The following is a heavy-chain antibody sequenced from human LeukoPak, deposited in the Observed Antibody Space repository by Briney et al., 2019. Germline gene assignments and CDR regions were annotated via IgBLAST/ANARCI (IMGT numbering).Heavy chain of an antibody. V-gene: IGHV4-59*01. CDR2: IYYSGST. CDR1: GGSISSYY. J-gene: IGHJ5*02. Sequence: SETLSLTCTVSGGSISSYYWSWIRQPPGKGLEWIGYIYYSGSTNYNPSLKSRVTISVDTSKNQFSLKLSSVTAADTALYYCAKDQGPWGQGTLVTVSS. CDR3: AKDQGP.